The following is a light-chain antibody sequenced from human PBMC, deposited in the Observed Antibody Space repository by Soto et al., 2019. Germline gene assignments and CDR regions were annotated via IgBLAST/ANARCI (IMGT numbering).Light chain of an antibody. J-gene: IGKJ4*01. CDR3: QQRSNWPST. CDR1: QSVSSY. CDR2: DAS. V-gene: IGKV3-11*01. Sequence: EIVLTQSPATLSLSPGERAALSCRASQSVSSYLAWYQQEPGQAPRLLIYDASKRATGIPARFSGSGSGTDFTLTISSLAPEDFAVYFCQQRSNWPSTFGGGTKVEI.